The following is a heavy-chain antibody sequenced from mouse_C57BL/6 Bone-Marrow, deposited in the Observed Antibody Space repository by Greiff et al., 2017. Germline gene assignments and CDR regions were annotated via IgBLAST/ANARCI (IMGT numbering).Heavy chain of an antibody. D-gene: IGHD1-1*01. V-gene: IGHV1-76*01. CDR1: GYTFTDYY. CDR2: IYPGSGNT. J-gene: IGHJ1*03. CDR3: ARGYYYGSSYYWYFDV. Sequence: QVQLQQSGAELVRPGASVKLSCKASGYTFTDYYINWVKQRPGQGLEWIARIYPGSGNTYYNGKFKGKATLTAEKSSSTAYMQLSSLTSEDSAVYFCARGYYYGSSYYWYFDVWGTGTTVTVSS.